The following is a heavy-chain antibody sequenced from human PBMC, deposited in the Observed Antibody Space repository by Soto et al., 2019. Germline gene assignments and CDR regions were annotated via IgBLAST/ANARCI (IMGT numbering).Heavy chain of an antibody. CDR2: ISSSSSTI. Sequence: TRRSLRLSCAASGFTCGSDSMNGVGQAPGKGLEWVSYISSSSSTIYYADSVKGRFTISRDNAKNSLYLQMNSLRAEDTAVYYCARGAYYYDSSGLSSWRQGT. V-gene: IGHV3-48*01. CDR3: ARGAYYYDSSGLSS. D-gene: IGHD3-22*01. CDR1: GFTCGSDS. J-gene: IGHJ5*02.